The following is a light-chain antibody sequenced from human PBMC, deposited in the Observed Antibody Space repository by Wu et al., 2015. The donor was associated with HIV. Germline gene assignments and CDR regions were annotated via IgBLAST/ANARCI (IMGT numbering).Light chain of an antibody. CDR3: QQYDDWPPAYT. V-gene: IGKV3-15*01. Sequence: ATLSCRASQSVTSNLRPGTRXETSATAPTAPHLWCIHHGPTGIPARFSGSGSGTQFTLTINSMQSEDFAFYYCQQYDDWPPAYTFGQGTKVEIK. CDR1: QSVTSN. CDR2: CI. J-gene: IGKJ2*01.